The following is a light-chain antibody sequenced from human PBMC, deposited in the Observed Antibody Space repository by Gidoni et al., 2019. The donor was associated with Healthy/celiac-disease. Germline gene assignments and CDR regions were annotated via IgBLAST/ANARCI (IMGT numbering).Light chain of an antibody. J-gene: IGLJ3*02. CDR1: SSAFGGYNY. V-gene: IGLV2-11*01. CDR2: DVS. CDR3: CSYAGSYRRV. Sequence: QSALTQPRSVSGSPGQSVTISCTGTSSAFGGYNYVSWYTPHPGKSPKLMIYDVSKRPSGVPDRFSGSKSGNTASLTISGLQAEDEADYYCCSYAGSYRRVFGGGTKLTVL.